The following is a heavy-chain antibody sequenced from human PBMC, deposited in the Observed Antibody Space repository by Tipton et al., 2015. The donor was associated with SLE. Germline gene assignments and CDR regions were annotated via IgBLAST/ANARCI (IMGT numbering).Heavy chain of an antibody. J-gene: IGHJ3*02. CDR2: IYYTAGT. D-gene: IGHD6-13*01. CDR3: ARGSSTWFLGAFDI. CDR1: GGSFSDYY. Sequence: TLSLTCAVYGGSFSDYYWSWIRQPPGKGLEWIGYIYYTAGTYYNPSLKSRVTISVDTSKNQFSLKLSSVTAADTAFYYCARGSSTWFLGAFDIWGQGTTVTVSS. V-gene: IGHV4-59*01.